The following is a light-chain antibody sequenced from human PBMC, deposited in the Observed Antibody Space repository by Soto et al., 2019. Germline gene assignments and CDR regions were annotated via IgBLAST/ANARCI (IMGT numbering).Light chain of an antibody. CDR3: QSYDDSLSWV. V-gene: IGLV1-40*01. J-gene: IGLJ3*02. CDR1: SSNIGAPYD. Sequence: QSVLTQPPSVSGAPGQRVTVSCTGSSSNIGAPYDVNWYRQLPGAAPKLLIYATTFRPSGVPARFSGSRSGTSASLAITGLRAEDEADYYCQSYDDSLSWVFGGGTKLTVL. CDR2: ATT.